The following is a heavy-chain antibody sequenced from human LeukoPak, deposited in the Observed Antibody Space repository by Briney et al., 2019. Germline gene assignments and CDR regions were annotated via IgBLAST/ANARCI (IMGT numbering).Heavy chain of an antibody. Sequence: PGGSLRLSCAASGFTFSSYSMNWVRQAPGKGLEWVSSISSSSYIYYADSVKGRFTISRDNAKNSLYLQMNSLRAEDTAVYYCARGSPTLNIDYWGQGTLVTVSS. CDR2: ISSSSYI. V-gene: IGHV3-21*01. CDR1: GFTFSSYS. J-gene: IGHJ4*02. CDR3: ARGSPTLNIDY. D-gene: IGHD1-26*01.